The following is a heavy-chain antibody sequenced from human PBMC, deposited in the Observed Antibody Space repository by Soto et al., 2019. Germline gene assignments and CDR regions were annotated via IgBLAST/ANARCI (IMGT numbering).Heavy chain of an antibody. V-gene: IGHV4-59*01. Sequence: ASETLSLTCTVSGGSISSYYWSWIRQPPGKGLEWIGYISYSGSTNYNPSLKSRVTISVDTSKNQFSLKLSSVTAADTAVYYCASSSPHYDFWSGYSFWDAFDIWGQGTMVTVS. CDR3: ASSSPHYDFWSGYSFWDAFDI. J-gene: IGHJ3*02. CDR2: ISYSGST. CDR1: GGSISSYY. D-gene: IGHD3-3*01.